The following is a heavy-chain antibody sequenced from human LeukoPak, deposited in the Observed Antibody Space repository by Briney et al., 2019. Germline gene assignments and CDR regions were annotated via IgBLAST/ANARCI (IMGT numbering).Heavy chain of an antibody. D-gene: IGHD2-15*01. CDR1: GYTFTSYG. CDR3: ARDENTSPRYCSGGSCYGQD. CDR2: ISAYEGNT. V-gene: IGHV1-18*01. J-gene: IGHJ4*02. Sequence: ASVKVSCKASGYTFTSYGISWVRQAPGQGLEWMGWISAYEGNTNYAQKLQSRVTMTPDTSTSTAYMELRTMRSDDTAVYYCARDENTSPRYCSGGSCYGQDWGQGTLVTVSS.